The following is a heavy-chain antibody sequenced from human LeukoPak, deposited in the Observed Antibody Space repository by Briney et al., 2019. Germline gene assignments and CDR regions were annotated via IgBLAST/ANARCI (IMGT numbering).Heavy chain of an antibody. J-gene: IGHJ4*02. D-gene: IGHD2-2*01. Sequence: GSLRLSCAASGFTFRNYGLHWVRQSPDKGLELVAAIWYDGSKRLYADSVKGQFTISGDDSENALYLQMNSLRAEDTALYYCARDYCSTSFCYDNWGQGTLVTVSS. CDR2: IWYDGSKR. CDR1: GFTFRNYG. CDR3: ARDYCSTSFCYDN. V-gene: IGHV3-33*01.